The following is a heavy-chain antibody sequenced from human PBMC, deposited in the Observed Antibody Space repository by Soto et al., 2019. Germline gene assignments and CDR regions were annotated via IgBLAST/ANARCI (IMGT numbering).Heavy chain of an antibody. J-gene: IGHJ6*03. D-gene: IGHD5-12*01. V-gene: IGHV3-66*01. Sequence: EVQLVESGGGLVQPGGSLRLSCAASGFTVSTYYMTWVRQAPGMGLEWVSVIYTGGTTYYADSVKGRFTISRDNSKNTLYLQMHSLRAEDTAVYHCARVESGYDYYYYYYMDLWGKGTTVTVSS. CDR2: IYTGGTT. CDR1: GFTVSTYY. CDR3: ARVESGYDYYYYYYMDL.